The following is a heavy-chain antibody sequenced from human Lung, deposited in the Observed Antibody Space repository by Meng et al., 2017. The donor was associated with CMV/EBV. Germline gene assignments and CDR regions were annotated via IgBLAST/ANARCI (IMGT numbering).Heavy chain of an antibody. CDR2: INAYNGDT. D-gene: IGHD1-26*01. J-gene: IGHJ4*02. CDR3: ARVEVGITSGDY. V-gene: IGHV1-18*01. Sequence: QLQLVQPGAEGKKSGASVRVSCKASGYTFTHHGISWIRQAPGQGLEWMGWINAYNGDTNYAQTLQGRVTMTTDTSTSTAYMELRSLRSDDTAVYYCARVEVGITSGDYWGQGTLVTVSS. CDR1: GYTFTHHG.